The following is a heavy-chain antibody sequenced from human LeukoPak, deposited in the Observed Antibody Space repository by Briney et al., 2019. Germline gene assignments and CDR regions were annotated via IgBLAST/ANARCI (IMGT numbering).Heavy chain of an antibody. Sequence: PGGSLRLSCAASGFTFSDYTMNWVRQAPGKGLEWGSSIGSVTTNIYYADSVKGRFTISRDNAKNSLSLQMNNLRAEDTAVYYCARAIAVAGPYYFDYWGQGTLVTVSS. D-gene: IGHD6-19*01. CDR1: GFTFSDYT. CDR3: ARAIAVAGPYYFDY. CDR2: IGSVTTNI. V-gene: IGHV3-21*01. J-gene: IGHJ4*02.